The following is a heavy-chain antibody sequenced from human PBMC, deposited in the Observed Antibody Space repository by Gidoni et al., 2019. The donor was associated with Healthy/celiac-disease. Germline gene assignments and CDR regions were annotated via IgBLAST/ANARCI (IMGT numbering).Heavy chain of an antibody. D-gene: IGHD6-13*01. CDR2: LNSDGSST. Sequence: EVQLVESGGGLVQPGGSLRLSCAASGCTFSSFWMHWVRQAPGKGLVWGSHLNSDGSSTSYADSVKGRFTTSRDNAKNALDLQMNSLRVDDTAVYYGARSQIAAAGQAFYYYYVMDVWGQGTTVTVSS. V-gene: IGHV3-74*01. CDR1: GCTFSSFW. CDR3: ARSQIAAAGQAFYYYYVMDV. J-gene: IGHJ6*02.